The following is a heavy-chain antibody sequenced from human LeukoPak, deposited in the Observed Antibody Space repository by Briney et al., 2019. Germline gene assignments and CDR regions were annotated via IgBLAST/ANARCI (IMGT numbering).Heavy chain of an antibody. CDR1: GFTFSSYW. Sequence: PGGSLRLSCAASGFTFSSYWMSWVRQAPGKGLEWVANIKQDGSEKYYVDSVKGRFTISRDNAKNSLYLQMNSLRAEDTAVYYCARDRKQQLISQYFQHWGQGTLVTVSS. D-gene: IGHD6-13*01. CDR3: ARDRKQQLISQYFQH. V-gene: IGHV3-7*01. CDR2: IKQDGSEK. J-gene: IGHJ1*01.